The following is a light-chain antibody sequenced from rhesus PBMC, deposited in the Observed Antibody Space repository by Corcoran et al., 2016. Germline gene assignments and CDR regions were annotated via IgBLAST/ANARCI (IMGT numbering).Light chain of an antibody. CDR3: QQYSSRPFT. J-gene: IGKJ3*01. Sequence: DIQMTQSPSSLSASVGDTVTITCRASQGISSWLAWDQQKPGKAPKLLFYKPSSLQSGVPSRFSGSGPGTVFTLTISSLQSEDFATYYCQQYSSRPFTFGPGTKLDIK. CDR1: QGISSW. CDR2: KPS. V-gene: IGKV1-22*01.